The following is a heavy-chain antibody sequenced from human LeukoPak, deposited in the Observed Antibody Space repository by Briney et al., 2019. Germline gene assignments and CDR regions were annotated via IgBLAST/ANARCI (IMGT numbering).Heavy chain of an antibody. J-gene: IGHJ4*02. V-gene: IGHV3-23*01. CDR1: GFTFSTYV. CDR2: ISGSGGST. D-gene: IGHD6-6*01. CDR3: AKVTGGTSFLFDY. Sequence: PGGSLRLSCAASGFTFSTYVMSWVRQAPGKGLEWVSSISGSGGSTYYADSVKGRFTISRDNPKNTLYLQMKSLRAEDTAVYYCAKVTGGTSFLFDYWGQGNLVTVSS.